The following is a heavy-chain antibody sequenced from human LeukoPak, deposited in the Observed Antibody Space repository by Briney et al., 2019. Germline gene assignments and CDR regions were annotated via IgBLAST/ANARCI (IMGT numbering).Heavy chain of an antibody. J-gene: IGHJ6*02. CDR3: TKAAAGSGDYGMDV. CDR2: ISHDGSNY. Sequence: GGSLRLSCAASGFSFINYGMHWVRQAPGKGLEWVASISHDGSNYYYADSVKGRFTISRDNSRNTLYLQMNSLKVENTAVFYCTKAAAGSGDYGMDVWGQGTTVTV. D-gene: IGHD3-10*01. CDR1: GFSFINYG. V-gene: IGHV3-30*18.